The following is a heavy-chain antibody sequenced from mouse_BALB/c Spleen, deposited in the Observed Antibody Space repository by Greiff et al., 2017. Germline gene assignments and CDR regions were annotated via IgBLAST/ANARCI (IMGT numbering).Heavy chain of an antibody. V-gene: IGHV1-14*01. CDR2: INPYNDGT. D-gene: IGHD2-14*01. CDR3: ARNYYRYAMDY. Sequence: EVQLQESGPELVKPGASVKMSCKASGYTFTSYVMHWVKQKPGQGLEWIGYINPYNDGTKYNEKFKGKATLTSDKSSSTAYMELSSLTSEDSAVYYCARNYYRYAMDYWGQGTSVTVSS. J-gene: IGHJ4*01. CDR1: GYTFTSYV.